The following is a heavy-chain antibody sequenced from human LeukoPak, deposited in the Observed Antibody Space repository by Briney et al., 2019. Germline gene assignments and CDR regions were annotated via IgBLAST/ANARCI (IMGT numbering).Heavy chain of an antibody. D-gene: IGHD3-22*01. CDR3: VRDMIVVVISNWFDP. CDR2: ITGSGGGT. Sequence: GGSLRLSCAASGFTFSSYAMSWVRQAPGKGLEWVSAITGSGGGTYYADSVKGRFTISRDNSKNTLYLQMNSLRAEDTAEYYCVRDMIVVVISNWFDPWGQGTLVTVSS. J-gene: IGHJ5*02. V-gene: IGHV3-23*01. CDR1: GFTFSSYA.